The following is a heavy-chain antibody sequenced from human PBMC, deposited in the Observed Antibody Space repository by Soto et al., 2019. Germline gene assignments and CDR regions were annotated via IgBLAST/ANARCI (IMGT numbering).Heavy chain of an antibody. V-gene: IGHV4-31*03. Sequence: KSSETLSLTCTVSGDSISSGDYYWSWIRQHPGKGLEWIGYIYYSGSTYYNPSLKSRVTISVDTSKNQFSLKLSSVTAADTAVYYCASTSYYDSSGTFDYWGQGTLVTVSS. CDR1: GDSISSGDYY. J-gene: IGHJ4*02. D-gene: IGHD3-22*01. CDR2: IYYSGST. CDR3: ASTSYYDSSGTFDY.